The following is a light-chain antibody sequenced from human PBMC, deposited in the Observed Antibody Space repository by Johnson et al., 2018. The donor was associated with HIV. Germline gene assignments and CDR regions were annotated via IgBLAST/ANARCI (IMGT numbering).Light chain of an antibody. CDR1: SSNIGNNY. CDR3: GTWDSSRSSGLYV. CDR2: DNN. J-gene: IGLJ1*01. V-gene: IGLV1-51*01. Sequence: QSVLTQPPSVSAAPGQKVTISCSGSSSNIGNNYVSWYQQLPGTAPKLLIYDNNNRSSGIPDRISGSKSGTSATLGITRLQTGDEADDYCGTWDSSRSSGLYVFGTGTEVTVL.